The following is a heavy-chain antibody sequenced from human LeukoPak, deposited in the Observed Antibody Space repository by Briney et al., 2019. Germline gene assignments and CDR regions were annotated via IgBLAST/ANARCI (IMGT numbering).Heavy chain of an antibody. CDR1: GCSISSYY. Sequence: PSETLSLTCTVSGCSISSYYWSWIRQPPGKGLEWIGYIYYSGSTKYNPALKSRVTISIDSSKNQFSLNLSSVTAADTAVYYCARGTVTMDYWGRGTLVTVSS. D-gene: IGHD4-17*01. J-gene: IGHJ4*02. V-gene: IGHV4-59*01. CDR3: ARGTVTMDY. CDR2: IYYSGST.